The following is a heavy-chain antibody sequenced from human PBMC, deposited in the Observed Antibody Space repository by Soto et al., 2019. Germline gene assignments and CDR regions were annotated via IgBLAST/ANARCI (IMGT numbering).Heavy chain of an antibody. V-gene: IGHV4-59*01. CDR3: AREVVLRFLEWPFPDV. D-gene: IGHD3-3*01. J-gene: IGHJ6*02. CDR2: IYYSGST. CDR1: GGSISSYY. Sequence: SETLSLTCTVSGGSISSYYWSWIRQPPGKGLEWIGYIYYSGSTNYNPSLKSRVTISVDTSKNQFSLKLSSVTAADTAVYYCAREVVLRFLEWPFPDVWGQGTTVTVS.